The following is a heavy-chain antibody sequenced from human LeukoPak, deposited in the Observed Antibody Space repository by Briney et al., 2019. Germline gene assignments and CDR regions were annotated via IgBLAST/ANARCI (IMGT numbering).Heavy chain of an antibody. CDR3: AGEALGYCNGGSCPFYFDF. V-gene: IGHV4-4*07. Sequence: SETLSLTCTVSGGFISSYYWSWIRQHAGKGLECIGRIYISGTTNYNPSPKSRVNMSADKSKNQCSLKLSSMTAADTAMYYCAGEALGYCNGGSCPFYFDFWGQGTLVTVSS. CDR1: GGFISSYY. J-gene: IGHJ4*02. D-gene: IGHD2-15*01. CDR2: IYISGTT.